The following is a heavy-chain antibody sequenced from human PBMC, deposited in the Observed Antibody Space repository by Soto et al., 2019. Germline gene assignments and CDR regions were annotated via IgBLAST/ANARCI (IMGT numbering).Heavy chain of an antibody. CDR3: ARGDDSVFDYYGMDV. CDR1: GGSISSGDYY. Sequence: SETLSLTCTVSGGSISSGDYYWSWIRQPPGKGLEWIGYIYYSGSTYYNPSLKSRVTISVDTSKNQFSLKLSSVTAADTAVYYCARGDDSVFDYYGMDVWGQGTTVTVSS. D-gene: IGHD3-9*01. V-gene: IGHV4-30-4*01. CDR2: IYYSGST. J-gene: IGHJ6*02.